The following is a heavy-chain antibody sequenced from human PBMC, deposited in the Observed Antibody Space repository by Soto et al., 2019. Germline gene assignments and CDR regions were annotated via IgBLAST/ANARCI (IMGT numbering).Heavy chain of an antibody. Sequence: QLQLQESGPGLVKPSETLSLTCTVSGDSVTISDYYCGWIRQPPGKGLEWIGSIHYSGSTYSNPSLKSRVSISGDTSKTQFSLKLTSVTAADAAVYYCAAHDSGGYYAEYWGQGTLVTVSA. CDR2: IHYSGST. CDR3: AAHDSGGYYAEY. J-gene: IGHJ4*02. V-gene: IGHV4-39*01. D-gene: IGHD3-22*01. CDR1: GDSVTISDYY.